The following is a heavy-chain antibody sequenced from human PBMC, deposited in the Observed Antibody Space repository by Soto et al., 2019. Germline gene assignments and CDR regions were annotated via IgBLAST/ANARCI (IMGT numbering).Heavy chain of an antibody. D-gene: IGHD2-15*01. CDR1: GFTFSSYA. CDR3: AKVGFIVVVVAAHNWFDP. V-gene: IGHV3-23*01. CDR2: ISGSGGST. J-gene: IGHJ5*02. Sequence: EVQLLESGGGLVQPGGSLRLSCAASGFTFSSYAMSWVRQAPGKGLEWVSAISGSGGSTYYADSVKGRFTISRDNSKNTLYLQMNSLGAEDTAVYYCAKVGFIVVVVAAHNWFDPWGQGNLVTVSS.